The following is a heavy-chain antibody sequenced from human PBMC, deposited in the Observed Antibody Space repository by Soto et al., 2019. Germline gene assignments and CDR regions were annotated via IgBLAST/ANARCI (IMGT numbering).Heavy chain of an antibody. CDR3: AADRPQCSSWPSCMDV. V-gene: IGHV3-30*03. Sequence: GGSLRLSCAASGFTFSSYGMHWVRQAPGKGLEWVAVISYDGSNKYYADSVKGRFTISRDNSKNTLYLQMNSLRAEDTAVYYCAADRPQCSSWPSCMDVWGQGTTVTVCS. CDR1: GFTFSSYG. D-gene: IGHD6-13*01. J-gene: IGHJ6*02. CDR2: ISYDGSNK.